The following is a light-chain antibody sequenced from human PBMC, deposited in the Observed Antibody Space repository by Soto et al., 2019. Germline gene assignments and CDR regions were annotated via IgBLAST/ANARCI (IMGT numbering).Light chain of an antibody. CDR1: QGISSY. Sequence: DIQLTQSPSFLSASVGDRVTITCRASQGISSYLAWYQQKPGKAPKLLIYAASTLQSGVPSRFSGSGSGTEVTLPISSLQPQDFATYYCQQLNSYPLTFGGGTKVEIK. J-gene: IGKJ4*01. CDR2: AAS. V-gene: IGKV1-9*01. CDR3: QQLNSYPLT.